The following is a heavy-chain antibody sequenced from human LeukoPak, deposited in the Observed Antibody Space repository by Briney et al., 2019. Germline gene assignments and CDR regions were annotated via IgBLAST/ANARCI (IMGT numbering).Heavy chain of an antibody. CDR2: ISGSNSYI. Sequence: GGSLSLSCAASGFTFNSYSMNWVRQAPGKGLEWVSSISGSNSYIYYADSMKGRFTISRDNAKNSLFLQMNSLRTEDTGVYYCARGRFESNGDFDFWGQGTLVTVSS. V-gene: IGHV3-21*01. D-gene: IGHD4-11*01. CDR1: GFTFNSYS. J-gene: IGHJ4*02. CDR3: ARGRFESNGDFDF.